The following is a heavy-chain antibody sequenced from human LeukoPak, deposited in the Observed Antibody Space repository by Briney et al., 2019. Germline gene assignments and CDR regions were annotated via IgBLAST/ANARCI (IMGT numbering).Heavy chain of an antibody. D-gene: IGHD2-21*02. J-gene: IGHJ6*03. V-gene: IGHV3-23*01. CDR2: ISGSGGST. CDR1: GFTFSSYA. CDR3: VVTAISYYYYYMDV. Sequence: PGGSLRLSCAASGFTFSSYAMSWVRQAPGKGLEWVSAISGSGGSTYYADSVKGRVTISRDNSKNTLYLQMNSLRAEDTAVYYCVVTAISYYYYYMDVWGKGTTVTVSS.